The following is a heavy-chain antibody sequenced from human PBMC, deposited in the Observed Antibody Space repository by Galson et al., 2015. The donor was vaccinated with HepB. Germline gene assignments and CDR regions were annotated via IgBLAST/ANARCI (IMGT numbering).Heavy chain of an antibody. V-gene: IGHV4-39*01. CDR3: ARQRGLLWFGEFQPPFDY. Sequence: ETLSLTCTVSGGSISSSSYYWGWIRQPPGKGLEWIGSIYYSGSTYYNPSLKSRVTISVDTSKNQFSLKLSSVTAADTAVYYCARQRGLLWFGEFQPPFDYWGQGTLVTVSS. CDR2: IYYSGST. CDR1: GGSISSSSYY. J-gene: IGHJ4*02. D-gene: IGHD3-10*01.